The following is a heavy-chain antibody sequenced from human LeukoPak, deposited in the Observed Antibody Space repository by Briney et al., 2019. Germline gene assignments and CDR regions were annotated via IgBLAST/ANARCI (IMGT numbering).Heavy chain of an antibody. J-gene: IGHJ4*02. D-gene: IGHD3-22*01. CDR1: GFTFSTFH. Sequence: SGGSLRLSCTASGFTFSTFHMHWVRQAPGKGLEWVSYINYHSQPTYYADSVKGRFTISRDNSKNTLYLQMNSLRAEDTAVYYCAFTPGYYYDSSGYYPSDWGQGTLVTVSS. CDR2: INYHSQPT. CDR3: AFTPGYYYDSSGYYPSD. V-gene: IGHV3-48*01.